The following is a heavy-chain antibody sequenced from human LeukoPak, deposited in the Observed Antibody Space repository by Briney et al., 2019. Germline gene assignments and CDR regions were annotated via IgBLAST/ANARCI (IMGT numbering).Heavy chain of an antibody. Sequence: GESLKISCQGSGYSFTTYWIGWVCQMPGKGLEWMGNIYPGDSDTRYSPSFKGQVTISADKSISTAYLQWSSLKASDTAMYYCARREAAAGTWWFDPWGQETLVTVSS. CDR2: IYPGDSDT. J-gene: IGHJ5*02. CDR3: ARREAAAGTWWFDP. D-gene: IGHD6-13*01. CDR1: GYSFTTYW. V-gene: IGHV5-51*01.